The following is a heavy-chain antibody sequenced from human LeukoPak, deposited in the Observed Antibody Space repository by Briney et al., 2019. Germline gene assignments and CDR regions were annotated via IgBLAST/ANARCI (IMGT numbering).Heavy chain of an antibody. D-gene: IGHD2-8*02. Sequence: GGSLRLSCAASGFNVSSNYMSWVRQAPGKGLEWVSFMYRGDRTYYTDSVKGRFTMSKDDMKRTVYLQMDSLRAEDTAVYYCARSECTAGSCNWFDPWGQGTPVTVSP. CDR2: MYRGDRT. J-gene: IGHJ5*02. CDR3: ARSECTAGSCNWFDP. CDR1: GFNVSSNY. V-gene: IGHV3-66*01.